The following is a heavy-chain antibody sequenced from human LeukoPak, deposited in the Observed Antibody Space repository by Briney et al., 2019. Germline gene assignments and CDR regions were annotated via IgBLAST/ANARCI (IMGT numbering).Heavy chain of an antibody. CDR1: GDSLTKYY. V-gene: IGHV1-46*01. D-gene: IGHD2-15*01. J-gene: IGHJ4*02. Sequence: ASVKVSCKASGDSLTKYYIHWVRQAPGQGREWMGIINPSDGSTTYTQKFQGRVTMTTDTSTSTVNMELSSLRSEDTAVYYCAPSVRSGGSYYFDYWGQGTLVTVSS. CDR2: INPSDGST. CDR3: APSVRSGGSYYFDY.